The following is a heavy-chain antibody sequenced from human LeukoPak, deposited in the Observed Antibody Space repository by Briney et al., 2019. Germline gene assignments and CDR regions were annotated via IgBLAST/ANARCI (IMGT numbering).Heavy chain of an antibody. D-gene: IGHD3-22*01. V-gene: IGHV3-21*01. Sequence: GGSLRLSCAASGFTFSSYSMNWVRQAPGKGLEWASSISSSSSYIYYADSVKGRFTISRDNAKNSLYLQMNSLRAEDTAVYYCAREPEITMIVVAPEDAFDIWGQGTMVTVSS. J-gene: IGHJ3*02. CDR3: AREPEITMIVVAPEDAFDI. CDR2: ISSSSSYI. CDR1: GFTFSSYS.